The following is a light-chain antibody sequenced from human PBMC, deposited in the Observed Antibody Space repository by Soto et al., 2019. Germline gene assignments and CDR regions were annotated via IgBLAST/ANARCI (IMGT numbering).Light chain of an antibody. Sequence: DNQMTQAPSSLSASVGDRVTITCRSCESTNNFLNWYQQMPWLAPTLLIYGASSLQSGVPSRFSARESRKHFSITFTGVQTEVSSSSYPHLSASNTLTFGRGTKEEIK. J-gene: IGKJ4*01. CDR2: GAS. CDR3: HLSASNTLT. CDR1: ESTNNF. V-gene: IGKV1-39*01.